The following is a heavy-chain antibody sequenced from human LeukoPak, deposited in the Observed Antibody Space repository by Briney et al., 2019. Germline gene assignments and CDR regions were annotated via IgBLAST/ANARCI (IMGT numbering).Heavy chain of an antibody. CDR1: GFSFSSYG. CDR3: ARDAVYSSSWQYY. Sequence: GGSLRLSCAASGFSFSSYGMHWVRQAPGKGLEWVAVISYDGSNKYYADSVKGRFTISRDNSKNTLYLQMNSLRAEDTAVYYCARDAVYSSSWQYYWGQGTLVTVSS. D-gene: IGHD6-13*01. J-gene: IGHJ4*02. V-gene: IGHV3-30*03. CDR2: ISYDGSNK.